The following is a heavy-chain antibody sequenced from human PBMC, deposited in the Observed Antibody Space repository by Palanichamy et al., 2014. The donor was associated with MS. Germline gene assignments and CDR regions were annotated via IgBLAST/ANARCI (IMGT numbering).Heavy chain of an antibody. V-gene: IGHV3-30-3*01. J-gene: IGHJ3*01. CDR3: ARRAAPFRTDDAFDL. CDR2: TSYDEINK. D-gene: IGHD1-14*01. Sequence: QVQMVESGGGVVQPGSSLRLSCIASGFTFSNHAMHWVRQAPGKGLEWLAVTSYDEINKFYADSVRGRFSISRDNSKNTLYLQMNSLRPDDTALYYCARRAAPFRTDDAFDLWGQGTMVIVSS. CDR1: GFTFSNHA.